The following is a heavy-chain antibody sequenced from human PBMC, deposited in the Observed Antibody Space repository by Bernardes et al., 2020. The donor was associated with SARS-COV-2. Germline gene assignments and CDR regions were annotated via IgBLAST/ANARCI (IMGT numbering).Heavy chain of an antibody. CDR2: ISSSSSYI. Sequence: GSLRLSCAASGFTFSSYSMNWVRQAPGKGLEWVSSISSSSSYIYYADSVKGRFTISRDNAKNSLYLQMNSLRAEDTAVYYCARREVGLWFGELNYYYYMDVWGKGTTVTVSS. D-gene: IGHD3-10*01. V-gene: IGHV3-21*01. CDR1: GFTFSSYS. J-gene: IGHJ6*03. CDR3: ARREVGLWFGELNYYYYMDV.